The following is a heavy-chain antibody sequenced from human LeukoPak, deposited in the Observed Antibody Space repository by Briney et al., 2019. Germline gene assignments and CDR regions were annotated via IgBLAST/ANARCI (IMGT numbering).Heavy chain of an antibody. CDR3: ARGAGYYSASLGDYYYYMDV. V-gene: IGHV1-69*02. Sequence: SVKVSCKAAGGTFSSYTISWVRQAPGQGLEWMGRIIPILGIANYAQKFQGRVTITADKSTSTAYMELSSLRSEDTAVYYCARGAGYYSASLGDYYYYMDVWGKGTTVTVSS. J-gene: IGHJ6*03. CDR2: IIPILGIA. D-gene: IGHD3-3*01. CDR1: GGTFSSYT.